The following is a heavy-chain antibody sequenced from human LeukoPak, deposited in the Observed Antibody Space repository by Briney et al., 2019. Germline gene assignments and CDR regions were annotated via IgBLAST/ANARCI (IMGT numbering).Heavy chain of an antibody. CDR3: ATAVEAWESSYRIDY. V-gene: IGHV1-24*01. J-gene: IGHJ4*02. D-gene: IGHD3-16*02. CDR1: GYTLTELS. Sequence: ASVKVSCKVSGYTLTELSMHWVRQAPGKGLEWMGGFDPEDGETIYAQKFQGRVTMTEDTSTDTACMELSSLRSEDTAVYYCATAVEAWESSYRIDYWGQGTLVTVSS. CDR2: FDPEDGET.